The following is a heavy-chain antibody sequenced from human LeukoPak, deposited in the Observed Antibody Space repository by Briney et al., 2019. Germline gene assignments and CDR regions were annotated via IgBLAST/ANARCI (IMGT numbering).Heavy chain of an antibody. CDR3: AKDPRATPTRGWDDI. V-gene: IGHV3-74*01. D-gene: IGHD5-12*01. CDR2: IHSDGNST. J-gene: IGHJ3*02. Sequence: SGGSLRLSCAASGFTFSSSWMHWVRHAPGKGLVWVSRIHSDGNSTNYADSVKGRFTISRDNAKNTLYMQMNSLRAEDTAVYYWAKDPRATPTRGWDDIWGQGTMVTVSS. CDR1: GFTFSSSW.